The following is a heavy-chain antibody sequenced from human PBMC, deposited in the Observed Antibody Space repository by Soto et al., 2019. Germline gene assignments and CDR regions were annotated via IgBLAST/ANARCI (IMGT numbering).Heavy chain of an antibody. CDR3: ASGTTVTTGGYYYYYYGMDV. CDR2: IYYSGST. J-gene: IGHJ6*02. D-gene: IGHD4-4*01. CDR1: GGSISSGDYY. V-gene: IGHV4-30-4*01. Sequence: PSETLSLTCTVSGGSISSGDYYWSWIRQPPGKGLEWIGYIYYSGSTYYNPALKSRVTISVDTSKNPFSLKLSSVTAADTAVYYCASGTTVTTGGYYYYYYGMDVWGQGTTVTVSS.